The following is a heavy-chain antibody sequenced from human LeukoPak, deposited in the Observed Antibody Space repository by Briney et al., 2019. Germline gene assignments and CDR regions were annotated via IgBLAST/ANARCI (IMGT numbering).Heavy chain of an antibody. CDR1: GFTFRSYW. Sequence: GSLRLSCAASGFTFRSYWMHWVRQAPGKGLGWVSRINSDGSSTSYADSVKGRFTISRDNAKNTLYLQMNSLRAEDTAVYYCARDHRGSGSRYYYYYMDVWGKGTTVTISS. V-gene: IGHV3-74*01. CDR3: ARDHRGSGSRYYYYYMDV. D-gene: IGHD3-10*01. J-gene: IGHJ6*03. CDR2: INSDGSST.